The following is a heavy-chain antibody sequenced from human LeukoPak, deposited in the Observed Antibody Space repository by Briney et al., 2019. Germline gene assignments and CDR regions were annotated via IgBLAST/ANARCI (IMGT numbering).Heavy chain of an antibody. D-gene: IGHD3-22*01. J-gene: IGHJ4*02. CDR2: IYHSGST. CDR3: ASSYYYDSSGYYVFDY. Sequence: PSGTLSLTCAVSGGSISSSNWWSWVRQPPGKGLEWIGEIYHSGSTNYNPSLKSRVTISVDKSKNQFSLQLNSVTPEDTAVYYCASSYYYDSSGYYVFDYWGQGTLVTVSS. V-gene: IGHV4-4*02. CDR1: GGSISSSNW.